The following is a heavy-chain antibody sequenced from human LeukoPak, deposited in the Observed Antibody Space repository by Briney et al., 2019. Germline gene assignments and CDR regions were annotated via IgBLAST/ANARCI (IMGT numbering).Heavy chain of an antibody. J-gene: IGHJ4*02. D-gene: IGHD1-14*01. V-gene: IGHV3-7*01. Sequence: GGSLRLSCVASGFTFSNYWMSWFRQAPGKGLEWVGNIKYDGGEKYYLDSVKGRFTISRDNAKNSLYLQMNSLRAEDTAVYYCARGGRTGVPFDYWGQGTLVTVSS. CDR3: ARGGRTGVPFDY. CDR1: GFTFSNYW. CDR2: IKYDGGEK.